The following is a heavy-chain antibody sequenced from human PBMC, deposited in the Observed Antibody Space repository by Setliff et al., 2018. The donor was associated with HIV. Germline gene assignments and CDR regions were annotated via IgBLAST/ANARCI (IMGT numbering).Heavy chain of an antibody. CDR3: ARDGCSGQRCYLFNWFDP. CDR1: GYSFINHA. V-gene: IGHV1-3*01. J-gene: IGHJ5*02. CDR2: INVGSGKT. Sequence: ASVKVSCKASGYSFINHAMHWVRQAPGQRLEWMGWINVGSGKTQYSQEFQGRVTITRDTSATTAYMELSSLTSEDTAVYYCARDGCSGQRCYLFNWFDPWGQGTQVTVSS. D-gene: IGHD2-15*01.